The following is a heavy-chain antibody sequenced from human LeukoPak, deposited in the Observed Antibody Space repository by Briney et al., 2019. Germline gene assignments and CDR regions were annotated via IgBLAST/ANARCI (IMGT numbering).Heavy chain of an antibody. D-gene: IGHD1-20*01. V-gene: IGHV3-48*03. CDR2: ISGSGSTI. Sequence: GGSLRLSCAASGFTFSSYEMNWVRQAPGKGLEWVSYISGSGSTIYYANSVKGRFTISRDNAKNSLYLQMNSLRAEDTAVYYCASVPPGGYNWNNWFDPWGQGTLVTVSS. J-gene: IGHJ5*02. CDR3: ASVPPGGYNWNNWFDP. CDR1: GFTFSSYE.